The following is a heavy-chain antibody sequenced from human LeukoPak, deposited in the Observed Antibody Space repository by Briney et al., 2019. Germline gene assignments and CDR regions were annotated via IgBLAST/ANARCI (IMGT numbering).Heavy chain of an antibody. D-gene: IGHD1-26*01. Sequence: GGSLRLSCAASGFTFDDYTMHWVRQTPGKGLEWVSLISWDGGSTYYADSVKGRFTISRDNSKNSLYLQMNSLRTEDTALYYCAKGHIVGAITEFDYWGQGTLVTVS. V-gene: IGHV3-43*01. CDR1: GFTFDDYT. CDR3: AKGHIVGAITEFDY. CDR2: ISWDGGST. J-gene: IGHJ4*02.